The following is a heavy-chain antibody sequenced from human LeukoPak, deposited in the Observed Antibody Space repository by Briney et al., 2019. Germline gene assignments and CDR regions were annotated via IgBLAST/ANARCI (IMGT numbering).Heavy chain of an antibody. CDR2: IKQDGSEK. CDR1: GFTLSSYW. D-gene: IGHD2-21*02. Sequence: SGRSLRLSCAASGFTLSSYWMSWVRQAPGKGLEWVANIKQDGSEKYYVDSVKGRFTISRDNAKNTLYLQMNSLRAEDTAVYYCAREPGVTQYYFDYWGQGTLVTVSS. V-gene: IGHV3-7*01. J-gene: IGHJ4*02. CDR3: AREPGVTQYYFDY.